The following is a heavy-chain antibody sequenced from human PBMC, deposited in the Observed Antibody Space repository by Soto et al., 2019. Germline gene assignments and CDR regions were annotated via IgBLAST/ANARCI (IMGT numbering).Heavy chain of an antibody. CDR1: GGSLSGVY. Sequence: PSETISLSWVVYGGSLSGVYWTWLRPSPGKGLEWIGEINHSGSTNYSPSLESRVTISLDTSNNQFSLKLSSVTAADTAVYYCARGPGYSYGYSVYYYYYGMDVWGQGPKVT. CDR2: INHSGST. D-gene: IGHD5-18*01. CDR3: ARGPGYSYGYSVYYYYYGMDV. V-gene: IGHV4-34*01. J-gene: IGHJ6*02.